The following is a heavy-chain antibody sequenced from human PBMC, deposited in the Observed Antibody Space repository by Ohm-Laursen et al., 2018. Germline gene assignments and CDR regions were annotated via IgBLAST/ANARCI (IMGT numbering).Heavy chain of an antibody. V-gene: IGHV4-59*08. Sequence: GTLSLTCTVSGGSISSYYWSWIRQPPGKGLEWIGYIYYSGSTNYNPSLKSRVTISVDTPKNQFSLKLSSVTAADTAVYYCARVRGDIWGQGTLVTVSS. CDR3: ARVRGDI. CDR2: IYYSGST. CDR1: GGSISSYY. J-gene: IGHJ4*02. D-gene: IGHD3-10*01.